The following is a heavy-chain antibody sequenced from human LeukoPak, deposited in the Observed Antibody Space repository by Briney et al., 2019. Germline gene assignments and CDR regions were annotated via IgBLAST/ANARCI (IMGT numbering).Heavy chain of an antibody. CDR2: ISSSGHII. D-gene: IGHD6-19*01. J-gene: IGHJ4*02. CDR3: AREIVAGTFDY. Sequence: TTGGSLRLSCAASGFTFGDYYRSWIRQAPGKGLEWVSDISSSGHIISYADSVRGRFTISRDNSKNSLYLQLNSLRAEDTGVYYCAREIVAGTFDYWGQETLLTVSS. V-gene: IGHV3-11*01. CDR1: GFTFGDYY.